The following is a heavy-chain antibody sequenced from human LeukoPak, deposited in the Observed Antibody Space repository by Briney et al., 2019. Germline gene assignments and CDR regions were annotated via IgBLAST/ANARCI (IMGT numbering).Heavy chain of an antibody. CDR2: IIPIFGTA. J-gene: IGHJ5*02. D-gene: IGHD4-17*01. CDR3: ARALAGASDWFDP. CDR1: GGTFSSYA. V-gene: IGHV1-69*13. Sequence: SVKVSCKASGGTFSSYAISWVRQAPGEGLEWMGGIIPIFGTANYAQKFQGRVTITADESTSTAYMELSSLRSEDTAVYYCARALAGASDWFDPWGQGTLVTVSS.